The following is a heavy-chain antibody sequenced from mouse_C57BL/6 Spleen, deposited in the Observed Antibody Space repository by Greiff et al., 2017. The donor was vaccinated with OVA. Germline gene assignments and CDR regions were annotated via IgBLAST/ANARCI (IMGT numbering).Heavy chain of an antibody. V-gene: IGHV5-12*01. CDR1: GFTFSDYY. D-gene: IGHD2-4*01. CDR3: ARRYYDYDGGFAY. Sequence: EVKLMESGGGLVQPGGSLKLSCAASGFTFSDYYMYWVRQTPEKRLEWVAYISNGGGSTYYPDTVKGRFTISRDNAKNTLYLQMSRLKSEYTAMYYCARRYYDYDGGFAYWGQGTLVTVSA. CDR2: ISNGGGST. J-gene: IGHJ3*01.